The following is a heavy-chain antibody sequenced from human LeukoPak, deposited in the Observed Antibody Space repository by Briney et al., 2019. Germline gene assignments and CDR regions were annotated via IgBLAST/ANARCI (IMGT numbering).Heavy chain of an antibody. CDR2: MNPNSGNT. CDR1: GYTFTSYD. V-gene: IGHV1-8*01. D-gene: IGHD3-3*01. J-gene: IGHJ4*02. CDR3: ARNLITIFGVVIQAFAD. Sequence: ASVKVSCKASGYTFTSYDINWVRQATGQGLEWMGWMNPNSGNTGYAQKFQGRVTMTRNTSISTAYMELSSLRSEDTAVYYCARNLITIFGVVIQAFADGGQGTLVTVSS.